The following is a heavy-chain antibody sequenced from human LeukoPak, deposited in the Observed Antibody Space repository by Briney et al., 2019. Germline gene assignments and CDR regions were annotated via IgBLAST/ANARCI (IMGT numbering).Heavy chain of an antibody. CDR1: GGFFSGYY. J-gene: IGHJ4*02. CDR3: ARGDYYDSSGYAY. CDR2: INHSGST. V-gene: IGHV4-34*01. Sequence: SETLSPTCAVYGGFFSGYYWSWIRQPPGKGLEWIGEINHSGSTNYNPPLKSRVTISVDTSKNQFSLKLSSVTAADTAVYSCARGDYYDSSGYAYWSQGTLVTVSS. D-gene: IGHD3-22*01.